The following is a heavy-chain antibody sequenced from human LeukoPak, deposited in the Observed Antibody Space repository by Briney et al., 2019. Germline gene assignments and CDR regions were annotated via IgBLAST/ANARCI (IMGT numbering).Heavy chain of an antibody. CDR2: IYHSGSP. CDR1: GGSISSNNW. Sequence: KASETLSLTCAVSGGSISSNNWWGWVRQPPGKGLEWIGEIYHSGSPNYNPSLKSRVTISVDKSRNHFSLNPSSVTAADTAVYYCARVNINNWHSCDYWGQGTLVTVSS. D-gene: IGHD1-1*01. CDR3: ARVNINNWHSCDY. J-gene: IGHJ4*02. V-gene: IGHV4-4*02.